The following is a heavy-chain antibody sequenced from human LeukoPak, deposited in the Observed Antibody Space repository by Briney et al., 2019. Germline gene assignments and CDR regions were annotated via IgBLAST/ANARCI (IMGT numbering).Heavy chain of an antibody. V-gene: IGHV4-59*01. CDR2: TFFSAAA. D-gene: IGHD2-15*01. CDR3: ARDRPQVVKEPRYYYYYTDV. CDR1: AFSICTYY. Sequence: SVTLSFTSTVPAFSICTYYWMWIPPPPWMGLVWVRFTFFSAAANYHPSLKRRVTISVDTTTNQFSLKLSSVTAADTAVYYCARDRPQVVKEPRYYYYYTDVWGKGTTVTVSS. J-gene: IGHJ6*03.